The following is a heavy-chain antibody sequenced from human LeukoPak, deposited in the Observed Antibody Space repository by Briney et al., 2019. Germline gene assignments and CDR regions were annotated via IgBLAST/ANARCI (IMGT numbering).Heavy chain of an antibody. Sequence: SETLSLTCTVSGASISSSSSSWGWVRQPPGKGPEWIGSIYYSGLTYDNPSLKSRVSISVDTSKNHCSLKVTSVTAADTAVYYCARRVLWDIFVVGRSKHNNAFDIWGQGTMVTVSS. V-gene: IGHV4-39*02. CDR1: GASISSSSSS. CDR3: ARRVLWDIFVVGRSKHNNAFDI. CDR2: IYYSGLT. J-gene: IGHJ3*02. D-gene: IGHD2-15*01.